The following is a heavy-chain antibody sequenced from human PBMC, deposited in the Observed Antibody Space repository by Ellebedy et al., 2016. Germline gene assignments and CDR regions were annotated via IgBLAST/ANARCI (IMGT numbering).Heavy chain of an antibody. CDR2: ISYDGSNK. CDR1: GFTFSSYA. CDR3: ARPSKKGWLDGSVP. D-gene: IGHD4-11*01. Sequence: GGSLRLSCAASGFTFSSYAMHWVRQAPGKGLEWVAVISYDGSNKYYADSVKGRFTISRDNSKNTLYLQMNSLRAEDTAVYYCARPSKKGWLDGSVPWGQGTLVTVSS. J-gene: IGHJ5*02. V-gene: IGHV3-30-3*01.